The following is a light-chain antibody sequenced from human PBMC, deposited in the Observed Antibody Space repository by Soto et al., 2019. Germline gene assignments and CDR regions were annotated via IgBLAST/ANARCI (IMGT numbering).Light chain of an antibody. Sequence: QSALTQPASVSGSPGQSITISCTGTSSDVGHYDYVSWYQQHPGKVPKLIISEVTTRPSGVSDRFSGSKSGNTASLTISRLQAEDEAHYYCSSYTTAYTHVFGGGTKLTVL. J-gene: IGLJ3*02. CDR1: SSDVGHYDY. CDR2: EVT. CDR3: SSYTTAYTHV. V-gene: IGLV2-14*01.